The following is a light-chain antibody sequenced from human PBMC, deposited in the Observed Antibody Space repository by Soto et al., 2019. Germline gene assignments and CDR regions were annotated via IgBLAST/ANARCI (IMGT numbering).Light chain of an antibody. CDR3: QQYGSSPYT. Sequence: EIVLTQSPGTLSLSPGERATLSCRASQSVSSSYLAWYQQKPGQAPRLLIYGASSRATGIPDRFSGSGSGTVFTLTISRLEPEDFAVYYCQQYGSSPYTFDQGTKLEIK. J-gene: IGKJ2*01. CDR2: GAS. V-gene: IGKV3-20*01. CDR1: QSVSSSY.